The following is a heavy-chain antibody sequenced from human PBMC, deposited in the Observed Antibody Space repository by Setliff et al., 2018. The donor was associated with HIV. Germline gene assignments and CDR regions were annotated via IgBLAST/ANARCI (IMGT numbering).Heavy chain of an antibody. D-gene: IGHD3-10*01. CDR3: ARDRHSSGLGSYGP. Sequence: PSETLSLTCTVSGGSISSYYWSWIRQPPGKGLEWIGYINTSGTTNYNPSLKGRVAISVDTPRNQFSLRVTSVTAADTAVYFCARDRHSSGLGSYGPWGPGILVTVSS. V-gene: IGHV4-4*09. CDR2: INTSGTT. CDR1: GGSISSYY. J-gene: IGHJ1*01.